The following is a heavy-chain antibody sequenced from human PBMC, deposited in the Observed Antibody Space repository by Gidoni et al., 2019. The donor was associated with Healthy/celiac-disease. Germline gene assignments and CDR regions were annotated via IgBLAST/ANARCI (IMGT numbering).Heavy chain of an antibody. D-gene: IGHD6-6*01. J-gene: IGHJ4*02. V-gene: IGHV4-34*01. CDR3: ARASIAARRPFDY. CDR1: GGSFSGYH. Sequence: QVQLQQWGAGLLKPSETLSLTCAVYGGSFSGYHWSWIRQPPGKGLEWIGEINHSGSTNYNPSLKSRVTISVDTSKNQFSLKLSSVTAADTAVYYCARASIAARRPFDYWGQGTLVTVSS. CDR2: INHSGST.